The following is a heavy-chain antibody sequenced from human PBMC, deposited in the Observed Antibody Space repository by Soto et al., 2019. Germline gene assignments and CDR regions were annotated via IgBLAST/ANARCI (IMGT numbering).Heavy chain of an antibody. CDR3: AREGGYCSGGSCYPRATLFDP. V-gene: IGHV1-2*04. J-gene: IGHJ5*02. D-gene: IGHD2-15*01. Sequence: QVQLVQSGAEVKKPGASVTVSCKASGYTFTGYYMHWVRQAPGQGLEWMGWINPNSGGTNYAQKFQGWVTMTRDTSISTAYMELSRLRSDDTAVYYCAREGGYCSGGSCYPRATLFDPWGQGTLVTVSS. CDR2: INPNSGGT. CDR1: GYTFTGYY.